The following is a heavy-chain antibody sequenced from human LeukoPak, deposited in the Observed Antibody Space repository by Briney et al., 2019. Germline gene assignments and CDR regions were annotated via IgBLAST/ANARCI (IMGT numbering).Heavy chain of an antibody. CDR2: IYYSGST. J-gene: IGHJ4*02. D-gene: IGHD1-26*01. CDR1: GGSISSGGYY. CDR3: ARSLVGATQAVGY. V-gene: IGHV4-31*03. Sequence: PSQTLSLTCTVSGGSISSGGYYWSWIRQHPGKGLEWIGYIYYSGSTYYNPSLKSRVTISVDTSKNQFSLKLSSVTAADTAVYYCARSLVGATQAVGYWGQGTLVTVSS.